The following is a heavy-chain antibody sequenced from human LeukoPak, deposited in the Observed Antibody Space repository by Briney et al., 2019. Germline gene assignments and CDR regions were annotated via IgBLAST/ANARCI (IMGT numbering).Heavy chain of an antibody. V-gene: IGHV3-30*04. CDR1: GLTFSSYA. Sequence: GGSLRLSCAASGLTFSSYAMHWVRQAPGKGLEWVAVISYDGSNKYYADSVKGRFTISRDNSKNTLYLQMNSLRAEDTAVYYCARDSAAARTRPVLDYWGQGTLVTVSS. J-gene: IGHJ4*02. CDR2: ISYDGSNK. D-gene: IGHD2-2*01. CDR3: ARDSAAARTRPVLDY.